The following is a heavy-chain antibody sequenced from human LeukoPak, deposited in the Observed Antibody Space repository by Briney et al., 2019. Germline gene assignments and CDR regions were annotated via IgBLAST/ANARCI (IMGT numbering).Heavy chain of an antibody. J-gene: IGHJ4*02. Sequence: AGGSLRLSCAASGFTFSSYTMNWVRQAPGKGLERVSYITSSSGTVYYADSVKGRFTISRDNAKTSLYLQMNSLRAEDTAVYYCARAGSCSSTSCPIKYPFDYWGQGILVTVSS. CDR1: GFTFSSYT. CDR2: ITSSSGTV. V-gene: IGHV3-48*04. D-gene: IGHD2-2*01. CDR3: ARAGSCSSTSCPIKYPFDY.